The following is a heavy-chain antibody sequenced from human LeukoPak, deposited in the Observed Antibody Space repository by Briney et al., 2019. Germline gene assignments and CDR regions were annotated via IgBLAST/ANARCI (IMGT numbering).Heavy chain of an antibody. Sequence: SETLSLTCAVYGGSFSGYYWSWTRQPPGKGLEWIGEINHSGSTNYNPSLKSRVTISVDTSKNQFSLKLSSVTAADTAVYYCARGGYCSSTSCYRYWFDPWGQGTLVTVSS. D-gene: IGHD2-2*01. CDR1: GGSFSGYY. V-gene: IGHV4-34*01. J-gene: IGHJ5*02. CDR3: ARGGYCSSTSCYRYWFDP. CDR2: INHSGST.